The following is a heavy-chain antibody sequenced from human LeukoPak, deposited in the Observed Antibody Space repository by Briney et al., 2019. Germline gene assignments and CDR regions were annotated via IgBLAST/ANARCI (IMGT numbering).Heavy chain of an antibody. V-gene: IGHV3-74*01. CDR3: AREDCTIGAVCSSLLDH. CDR1: RLTFSSDW. Sequence: GGSLRLSCAASRLTFSSDWMHWVRQVPGKGLVWVSRINSDASTINYADSVKGRFTIPRDNAKNTLYLQMNNLRAEDTAVYYCAREDCTIGAVCSSLLDHWGRGTLVTVSS. D-gene: IGHD2-8*01. J-gene: IGHJ4*02. CDR2: INSDASTI.